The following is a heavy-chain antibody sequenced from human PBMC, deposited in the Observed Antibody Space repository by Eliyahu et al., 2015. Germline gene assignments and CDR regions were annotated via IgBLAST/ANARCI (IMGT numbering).Heavy chain of an antibody. Sequence: EVQLLESGGGLVQPGGSLRLSCAASGFTFSSYSXTWVRQAPGKGLEWLSYISSSSSTIYYADSVKGRFTISRDNAKNSLYLQMNSLRDEDTAVYYCARDSYSRNDYWGPGTLVTVSS. D-gene: IGHD6-13*01. V-gene: IGHV3-48*02. CDR1: GFTFSSYS. J-gene: IGHJ4*02. CDR3: ARDSYSRNDY. CDR2: ISSSSSTI.